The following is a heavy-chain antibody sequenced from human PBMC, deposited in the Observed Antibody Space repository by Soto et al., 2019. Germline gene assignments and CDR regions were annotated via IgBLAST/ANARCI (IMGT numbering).Heavy chain of an antibody. CDR3: AKVDGFLWFELDS. Sequence: EVQLLESGGGLVQPGGSLRLSCAASGFTFSSFAMSWVRQAPGKGLEWVSAISASGDGTYYADSVKGRFTISRDNSKNTLYLQMSSLRAEETAVYHCAKVDGFLWFELDSWGQGTLVTVSS. D-gene: IGHD3-10*01. CDR2: ISASGDGT. CDR1: GFTFSSFA. J-gene: IGHJ4*02. V-gene: IGHV3-23*01.